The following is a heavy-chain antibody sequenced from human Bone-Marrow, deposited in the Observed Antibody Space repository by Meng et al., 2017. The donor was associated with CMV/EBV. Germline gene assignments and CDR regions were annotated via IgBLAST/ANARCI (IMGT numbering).Heavy chain of an antibody. CDR3: VRDASYYFDY. CDR1: GFTFSSYS. Sequence: GESLKISCAASGFTFSSYSMNWVRQAPGKGLEWVSVIYSGGSTNYADSVKGRFTISRDNSKNTLYLHLNSLRAEDTAMYYCVRDASYYFDYWGQGAVVTVSS. CDR2: IYSGGST. V-gene: IGHV3-53*01. J-gene: IGHJ4*02.